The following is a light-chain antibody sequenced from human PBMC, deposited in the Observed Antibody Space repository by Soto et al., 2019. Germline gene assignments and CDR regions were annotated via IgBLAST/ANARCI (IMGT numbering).Light chain of an antibody. CDR2: DVS. Sequence: QSVLTQPASVSGSPGQSITISCTGTSSDVGGYSYVSWYQQHPGKAPKLMIYDVSNRPSGVSNRFSGSKSGNTASLTISGLQAEDEADYYCSSYTDSNTYVFGTGTKLTVL. CDR3: SSYTDSNTYV. V-gene: IGLV2-14*01. J-gene: IGLJ1*01. CDR1: SSDVGGYSY.